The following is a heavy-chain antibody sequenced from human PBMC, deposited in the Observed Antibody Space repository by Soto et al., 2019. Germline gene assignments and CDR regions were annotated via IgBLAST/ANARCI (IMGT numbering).Heavy chain of an antibody. V-gene: IGHV3-21*01. CDR3: ARVGDAITFGGVIVYFDY. Sequence: GGSLRLSCAASGFTFSSYSMNWVRQAPGKGLEWVSSISSSSSYIYYADSVKGRFTISRDNAKNSLYLQMNSLRAEDTAVYYCARVGDAITFGGVIVYFDYWGQGTLVTVSS. CDR2: ISSSSSYI. J-gene: IGHJ4*02. CDR1: GFTFSSYS. D-gene: IGHD3-16*02.